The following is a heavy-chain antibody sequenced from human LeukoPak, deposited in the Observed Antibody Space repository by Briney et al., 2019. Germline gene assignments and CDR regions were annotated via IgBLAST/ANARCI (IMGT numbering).Heavy chain of an antibody. CDR3: ARGTRNGVVVITA. J-gene: IGHJ5*02. CDR1: GFTFSSYS. CDR2: ISSSGTYI. V-gene: IGHV3-21*01. D-gene: IGHD3-22*01. Sequence: GGSLRLSCAASGFTFSSYSMNWVRQAPGKGLEWVSSISSSGTYIYYADSVKGRFTISRDNAKNSLYLQMNSLRAEDTAVYYCARGTRNGVVVITAWGQGTLVTVS.